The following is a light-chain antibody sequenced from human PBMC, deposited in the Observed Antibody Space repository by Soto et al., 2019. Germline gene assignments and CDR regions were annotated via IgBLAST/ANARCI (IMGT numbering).Light chain of an antibody. Sequence: ELVLTQSPATLSLSPGQRATLSCRASQSVSSSLAWYQQKPGQAPRLLIYGASNRATGIPARFSGSGSVTDFPLTISSLEPEDFAVYYCQQRSNWITFGQGTRLEI. CDR3: QQRSNWIT. V-gene: IGKV3-11*01. J-gene: IGKJ5*01. CDR1: QSVSSS. CDR2: GAS.